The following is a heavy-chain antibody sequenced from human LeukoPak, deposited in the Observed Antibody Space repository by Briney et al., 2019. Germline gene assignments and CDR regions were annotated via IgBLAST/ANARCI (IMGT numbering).Heavy chain of an antibody. D-gene: IGHD4-17*01. V-gene: IGHV3-21*01. J-gene: IGHJ4*02. Sequence: PGGSLRLSCAASGFTFSSYSMNWVRQAPGKGLEWVSSISSSSSYIYYADSVKGRFTISRDNAKNSLYLQMNSLRAEDTAVYYCARDFDYGDYGVNYSDYWGQGTLVTVSS. CDR2: ISSSSSYI. CDR1: GFTFSSYS. CDR3: ARDFDYGDYGVNYSDY.